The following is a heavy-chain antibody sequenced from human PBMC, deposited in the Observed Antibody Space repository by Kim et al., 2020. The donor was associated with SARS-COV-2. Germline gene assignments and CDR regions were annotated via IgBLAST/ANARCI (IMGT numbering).Heavy chain of an antibody. CDR2: GGT. Sequence: GGTNYAPKFQGRVTMTRDPSISTVYLELTSLRSDDTAVYYCARSSLLDFDYWGQGTLVTVSS. D-gene: IGHD3-16*02. V-gene: IGHV1-2*02. CDR3: ARSSLLDFDY. J-gene: IGHJ4*02.